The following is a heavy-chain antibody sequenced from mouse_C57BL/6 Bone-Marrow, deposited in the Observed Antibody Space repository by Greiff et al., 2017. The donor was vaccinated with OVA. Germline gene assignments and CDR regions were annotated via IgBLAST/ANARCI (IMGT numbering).Heavy chain of an antibody. J-gene: IGHJ1*03. CDR1: GYTFTSYW. CDR2: IYPGSGST. CDR3: ARGARFPYYYGSRNWYFDV. D-gene: IGHD1-1*01. V-gene: IGHV1-55*01. Sequence: QVQLQQSGAELVKPGASVKMSCKASGYTFTSYWITWVKQRPGQGLEWIGDIYPGSGSTNYNEKFKSKATLTVDTSSSTAYMQLSSLTSEDSAVYYCARGARFPYYYGSRNWYFDVWGTGTTVTVSS.